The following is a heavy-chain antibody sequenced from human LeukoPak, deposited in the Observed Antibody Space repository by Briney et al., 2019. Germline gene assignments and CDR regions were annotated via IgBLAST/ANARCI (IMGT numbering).Heavy chain of an antibody. D-gene: IGHD1-7*01. J-gene: IGHJ4*02. CDR2: IYYSGST. CDR3: ARVNGGNYDLPFDY. Sequence: SQTLSLTCTVSGGSISSGGYYWSWIRQHPGKGLEWIGYIYYSGSTYYNPSLKSRVTISVDTSKSQFSLRLSSVNTADTAVYYCARVNGGNYDLPFDYWGQGTLVTVSA. V-gene: IGHV4-31*03. CDR1: GGSISSGGYY.